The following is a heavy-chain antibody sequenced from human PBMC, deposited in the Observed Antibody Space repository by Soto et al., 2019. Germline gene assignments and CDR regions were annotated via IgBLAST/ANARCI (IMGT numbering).Heavy chain of an antibody. D-gene: IGHD3-16*01. Sequence: QVQLQESGPGLVKPSQTLSLTCTVSGGSISSGGYYWSWIRQHPGKGLEWIGYIYYSGSTYYNPSLKSRLTRAAVTSKNPSLLTLTSLTAADTAVYSGARAPSYLGRNGFDPWCQGTVVTVSS. V-gene: IGHV4-31*03. J-gene: IGHJ5*02. CDR3: ARAPSYLGRNGFDP. CDR1: GGSISSGGYY. CDR2: IYYSGST.